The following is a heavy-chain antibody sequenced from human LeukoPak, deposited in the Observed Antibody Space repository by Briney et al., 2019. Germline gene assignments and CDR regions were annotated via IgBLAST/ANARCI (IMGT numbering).Heavy chain of an antibody. CDR2: VYYSGST. D-gene: IGHD5-12*01. J-gene: IGHJ4*02. Sequence: SETLSLTCTVSGVSISSSSYYWGWIRQPPGKGLEWIGSVYYSGSTYYNPSLKSRVTISVDTSKNQFSLKLSSVTAADTAVYYCARLGRLRFSRVDYWGQGTLVTVSS. CDR3: ARLGRLRFSRVDY. V-gene: IGHV4-39*01. CDR1: GVSISSSSYY.